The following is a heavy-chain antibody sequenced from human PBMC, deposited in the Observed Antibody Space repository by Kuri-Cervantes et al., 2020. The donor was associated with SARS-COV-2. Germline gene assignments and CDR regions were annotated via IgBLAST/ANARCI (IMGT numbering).Heavy chain of an antibody. CDR1: GYTLTELS. CDR3: ARTCSGSYNAAFDI. J-gene: IGHJ3*02. V-gene: IGHV1-24*01. CDR2: FDPEDGET. Sequence: ASVKVSCKVSGYTLTELSMHWVRQAPGKGLEWMGGFDPEDGETIYAQKFQGRVTMTEDTSTDTAYMELSSLRSEDTAVYYCARTCSGSYNAAFDIWGQGTMVTVSS. D-gene: IGHD1-26*01.